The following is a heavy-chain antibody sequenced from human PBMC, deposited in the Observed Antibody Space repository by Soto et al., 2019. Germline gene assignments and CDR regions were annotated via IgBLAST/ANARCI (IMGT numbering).Heavy chain of an antibody. V-gene: IGHV4-30-2*01. D-gene: IGHD3-9*01. Sequence: SETLSLTCAGSGGSIGRGGYSWSWIRQPPGKGLEWIGYIYHSGSTYYNPSLKSRVTISVDGSKNQFSLKLSSVTAADTAVYYCARAYYDILTGYYDWFDPWGLGTLVTVSS. CDR3: ARAYYDILTGYYDWFDP. CDR2: IYHSGST. J-gene: IGHJ5*02. CDR1: GGSIGRGGYS.